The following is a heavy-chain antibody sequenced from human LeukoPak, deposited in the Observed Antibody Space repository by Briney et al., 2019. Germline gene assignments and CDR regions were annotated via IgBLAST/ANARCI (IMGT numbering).Heavy chain of an antibody. Sequence: SETLSLTCPVSGYSISSGYYWGWIRQPPGKGLEWIGSIYHSGSTYYNPSPKSRVTISVDTSKNQFSLKLSSVTAADTAVYYCARDPKAPSNYVDYWGQGTLVTVSS. J-gene: IGHJ4*02. CDR3: ARDPKAPSNYVDY. CDR2: IYHSGST. CDR1: GYSISSGYY. V-gene: IGHV4-38-2*02.